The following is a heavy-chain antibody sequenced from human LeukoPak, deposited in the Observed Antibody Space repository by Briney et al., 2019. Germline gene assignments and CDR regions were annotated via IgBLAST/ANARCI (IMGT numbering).Heavy chain of an antibody. D-gene: IGHD4-23*01. J-gene: IGHJ4*02. CDR3: ARNFYGGNFDFDY. CDR2: IIPIFGTA. CDR1: GGTFSSYA. V-gene: IGHV1-69*13. Sequence: ASVKVSCKASGGTFSSYAISWVRQAPGQGLEWMGGIIPIFGTANYAQKFQGRVTITADESTSTAYMELSSLRSEDTAVYYCARNFYGGNFDFDYWGQGTLVTVSS.